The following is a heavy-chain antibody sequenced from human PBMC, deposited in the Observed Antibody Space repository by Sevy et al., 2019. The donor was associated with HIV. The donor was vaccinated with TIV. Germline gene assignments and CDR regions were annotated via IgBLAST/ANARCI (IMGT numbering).Heavy chain of an antibody. Sequence: GGSLRLSCAASGFTFSSYSMNWVRQAPGKGLEWVSYSSSSSTIYYADSVKGRFTISRDNAKNSLYLQMNSLRDEDTAVYYCAREEAARHSPFDYWGQGTLVTVSS. CDR3: AREEAARHSPFDY. V-gene: IGHV3-48*02. CDR1: GFTFSSYS. D-gene: IGHD6-6*01. J-gene: IGHJ4*02. CDR2: SSSSSTI.